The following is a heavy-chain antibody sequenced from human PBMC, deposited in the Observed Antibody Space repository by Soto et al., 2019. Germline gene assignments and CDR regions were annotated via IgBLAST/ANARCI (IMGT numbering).Heavy chain of an antibody. CDR3: ARSYSRSWYHDAFDI. CDR2: IGTAGDT. Sequence: GGSLRLSCAASGFTFSSCDMHWVRQATGKGLEWVSAIGTAGDTYYPGSVKGRFTISRENAKNSLYLQMNSLRAGDTAVYYCARSYSRSWYHDAFDIWGQGTMVTVSS. V-gene: IGHV3-13*01. J-gene: IGHJ3*02. D-gene: IGHD6-13*01. CDR1: GFTFSSCD.